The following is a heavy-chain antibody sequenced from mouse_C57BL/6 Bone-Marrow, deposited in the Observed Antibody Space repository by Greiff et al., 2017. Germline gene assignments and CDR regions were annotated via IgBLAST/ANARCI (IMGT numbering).Heavy chain of an antibody. V-gene: IGHV1-75*01. CDR2: IFPGSGST. CDR1: GYTFTDYY. J-gene: IGHJ2*01. CDR3: ARRDGNYGVYYFDY. D-gene: IGHD2-1*01. Sequence: QVQLQQSGPELVKPGASVKISCKASGYTFTDYYITWVKQRPGQGLEWIGWIFPGSGSTYYNEKFKGKAPLTVDKSSSTAYMLLSSLTSEDSAVYFCARRDGNYGVYYFDYWGQGTTLTVSS.